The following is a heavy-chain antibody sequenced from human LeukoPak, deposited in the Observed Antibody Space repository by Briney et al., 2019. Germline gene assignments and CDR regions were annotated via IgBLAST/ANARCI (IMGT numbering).Heavy chain of an antibody. CDR1: GFTFSSYG. D-gene: IGHD2-2*01. V-gene: IGHV3-30*18. Sequence: GGSLRLSCAASGFTFSSYGMHWVRQAPGKGLEWVAVISYDGSNKYYADSVKGRFTISRDNSKNTLYLQMNSLRAEDTAVYYCAKDLTSYALYYFDYWGQGTLVTVSS. CDR3: AKDLTSYALYYFDY. CDR2: ISYDGSNK. J-gene: IGHJ4*02.